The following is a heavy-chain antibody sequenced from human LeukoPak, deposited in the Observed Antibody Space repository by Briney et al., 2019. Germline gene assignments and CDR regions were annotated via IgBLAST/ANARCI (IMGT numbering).Heavy chain of an antibody. CDR1: GFTFSSYG. D-gene: IGHD2-2*01. CDR2: IWYDGSNK. Sequence: GGSLRLSCAASGFTFSSYGMHWVRQAPGKGLEWVAVIWYDGSNKYYADSVKGRFTISRDNSTNTLYLQMNSLRAEDTAVYYCARGTTTPWYCSSTSCYRYGMDVWGQGTTVTVSS. J-gene: IGHJ6*02. CDR3: ARGTTTPWYCSSTSCYRYGMDV. V-gene: IGHV3-33*01.